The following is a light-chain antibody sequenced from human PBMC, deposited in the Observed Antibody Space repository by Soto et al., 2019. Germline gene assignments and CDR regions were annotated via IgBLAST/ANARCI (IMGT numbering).Light chain of an antibody. CDR2: KAS. CDR1: QSVSSW. J-gene: IGKJ2*01. CDR3: QQYHSYSYT. V-gene: IGKV1-5*03. Sequence: DIQMTQSPSTLSASVGDRATITCRASQSVSSWLAWYQQKPGKAPNLLIFKASNLENGVPSRFSGSGSGTEFTLTISSLQPDDFATYYCQQYHSYSYTLGQGTKLEI.